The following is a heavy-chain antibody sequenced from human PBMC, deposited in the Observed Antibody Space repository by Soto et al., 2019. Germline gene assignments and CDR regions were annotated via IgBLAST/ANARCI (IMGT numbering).Heavy chain of an antibody. CDR3: ARGSGPNDAFDI. CDR2: IYHSGPS. CDR1: GFSINSVRYS. D-gene: IGHD2-15*01. Sequence: SDTLSLTCAFFGFSINSVRYSCSWIRQPPGKGLEWIGYIYHSGPSYYNPSLKSRVTMSVDRSKNQFSLNLNSVTAADTAVYYCARGSGPNDAFDIWGQGTMVT. V-gene: IGHV4-30-2*01. J-gene: IGHJ3*02.